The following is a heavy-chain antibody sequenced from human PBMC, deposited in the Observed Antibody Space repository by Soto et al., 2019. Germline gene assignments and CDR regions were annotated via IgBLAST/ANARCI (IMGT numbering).Heavy chain of an antibody. V-gene: IGHV3-23*01. CDR1: GFTFSSYA. J-gene: IGHJ5*02. CDR2: ISGSGGST. Sequence: EVQLLESGGGLVQPGGSLRLSCAASGFTFSSYAMSWVRQAPGKGLEWVSAISGSGGSTYYADSVKGRFTISRDNSKNTLYLQMNSLRAEDTAVYYCAKDLGYCSSTSCYLSWFDPWGQGTLDTVSS. D-gene: IGHD2-2*03. CDR3: AKDLGYCSSTSCYLSWFDP.